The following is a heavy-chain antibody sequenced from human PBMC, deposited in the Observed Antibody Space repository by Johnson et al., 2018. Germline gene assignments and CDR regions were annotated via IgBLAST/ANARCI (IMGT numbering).Heavy chain of an antibody. D-gene: IGHD1-26*01. CDR3: ASDRRPWELDAFDI. CDR2: IRSKANNYAT. V-gene: IGHV3-73*02. CDR1: GFTFSGSA. J-gene: IGHJ3*02. Sequence: VQLQESGGGLVQPGGSLKLSCAASGFTFSGSAMHWVRQASGKGLEWVGRIRSKANNYATAYAASVKGRFTVSRDNAKNSLYLQMNSLRAEDPAVYYCASDRRPWELDAFDIWGQGTMVTVSS.